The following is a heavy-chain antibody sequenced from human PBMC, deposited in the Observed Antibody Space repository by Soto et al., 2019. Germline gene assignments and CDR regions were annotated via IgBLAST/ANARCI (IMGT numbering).Heavy chain of an antibody. J-gene: IGHJ4*02. D-gene: IGHD2-2*01. CDR1: GFTFSSYA. Sequence: EVQLVESGGGLVKPGGSLRLSCAASGFTFSSYAMSWVRQAPGKGLEWVSAISGSGGSTYYADSVKGRFTISRDNSKNTLYLQMNSLRAEDTAVYYCAKSRPLSSRILTIVVVPAARDYYFDYWGQGTLVTVSS. V-gene: IGHV3-23*04. CDR2: ISGSGGST. CDR3: AKSRPLSSRILTIVVVPAARDYYFDY.